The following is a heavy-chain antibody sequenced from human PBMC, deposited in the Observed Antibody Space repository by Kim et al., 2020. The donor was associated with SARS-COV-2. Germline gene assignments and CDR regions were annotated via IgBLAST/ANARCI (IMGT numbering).Heavy chain of an antibody. CDR3: LKEAGFTKIIVDYYFDY. CDR1: GFTFSNYG. Sequence: GGSLRLSCVASGFTFSNYGMHWVRQAPGKGLEWVAIVSYEGRNTYYSTSVKGRFTISRDNSKNTVFLQMNSLTTEDTALYYCLKEAGFTKIIVDYYFDY. J-gene: IGHJ4*01. V-gene: IGHV3-30*18. CDR2: VSYEGRNT. D-gene: IGHD3-22*01.